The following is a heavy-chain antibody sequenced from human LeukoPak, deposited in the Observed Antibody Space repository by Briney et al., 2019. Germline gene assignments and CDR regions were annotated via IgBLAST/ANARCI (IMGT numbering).Heavy chain of an antibody. CDR2: ISSSSSYI. CDR1: GFTFSSYS. CDR3: ARAPGIMITFGGVIGNPLYGMDV. V-gene: IGHV3-21*01. Sequence: GGSLRLSCAASGFTFSSYSMNWVRQAPGKGLEWVSSISSSSSYIYYADSVKGRFTISRDNAKNSLYLQMNSLRAEDTAVYYCARAPGIMITFGGVIGNPLYGMDVWGQGTTVTVSS. J-gene: IGHJ6*02. D-gene: IGHD3-16*02.